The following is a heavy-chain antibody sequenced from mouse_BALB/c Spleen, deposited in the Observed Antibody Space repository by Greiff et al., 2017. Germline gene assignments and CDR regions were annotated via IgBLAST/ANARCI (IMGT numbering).Heavy chain of an antibody. CDR3: ARYYRYDGEYFDV. J-gene: IGHJ1*01. Sequence: QVHVKQSGPELVKPGASVRISCKASGYTFTSYYIHWVKQRPGQGLEWIGWIYPGNVNTKYNEKFKGKATLTADKSSSTAYMQLSSLTSEDSAVYFCARYYRYDGEYFDVWGAGTTVTVSS. CDR2: IYPGNVNT. D-gene: IGHD2-14*01. V-gene: IGHV1S56*01. CDR1: GYTFTSYY.